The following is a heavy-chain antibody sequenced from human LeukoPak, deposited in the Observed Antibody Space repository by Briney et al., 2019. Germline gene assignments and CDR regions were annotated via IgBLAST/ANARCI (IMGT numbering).Heavy chain of an antibody. V-gene: IGHV3-30*04. CDR2: ISYDGSTK. CDR1: GFTFSSYA. CDR3: ARLRGAGVDY. J-gene: IGHJ4*02. D-gene: IGHD6-19*01. Sequence: GGSLRLSCAASGFTFSSYAMHWVRQAPGKGLEWVAVISYDGSTKYYADSVKGRFTISRDNSKNTLYLQMNSLRTEDTAVFYCARLRGAGVDYWGQGTLVTVSS.